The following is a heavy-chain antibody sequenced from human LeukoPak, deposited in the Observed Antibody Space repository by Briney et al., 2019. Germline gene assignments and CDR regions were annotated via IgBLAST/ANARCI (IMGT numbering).Heavy chain of an antibody. CDR1: GGSFSGYY. V-gene: IGHV4-34*01. Sequence: PSETLSLTCAVYGGSFSGYYWSWIRQPPGKGLEWIGEINRSGSTNYNPSLKSRVTISVDTSKNQFSLKLSSVTAADTAVYYCARGRVAAAGNYYYYMDVWGKGTTVTVSS. D-gene: IGHD6-13*01. CDR2: INRSGST. CDR3: ARGRVAAAGNYYYYMDV. J-gene: IGHJ6*03.